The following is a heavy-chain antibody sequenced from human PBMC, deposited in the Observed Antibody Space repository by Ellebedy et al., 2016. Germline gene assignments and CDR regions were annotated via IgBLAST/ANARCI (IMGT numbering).Heavy chain of an antibody. Sequence: GESLKISXAASGFTFSSYAMSWVRQAPGKGLEWVSAISGSGGSTYYADSVKGRFTISRDNSKNTLYLQMNSLRAEDTAVYYCAKDLGSGMGEDYWGQGTLVTVSS. V-gene: IGHV3-23*01. J-gene: IGHJ4*02. D-gene: IGHD3-16*01. CDR2: ISGSGGST. CDR1: GFTFSSYA. CDR3: AKDLGSGMGEDY.